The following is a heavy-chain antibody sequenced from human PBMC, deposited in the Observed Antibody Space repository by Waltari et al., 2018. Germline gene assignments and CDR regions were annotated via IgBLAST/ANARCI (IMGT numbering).Heavy chain of an antibody. CDR1: GDTLTELS. J-gene: IGHJ6*03. CDR2: FDPEDGET. CDR3: ATSGGWLQLGYYYYYMDV. D-gene: IGHD5-12*01. V-gene: IGHV1-24*01. Sequence: QVQLVQSGAEVKKPGASVKVSCKVSGDTLTELSMHWVRQAPGKGLEWMGVFDPEDGETIYAQKFQGRVTMTEDTSTDTDYMELSSLRSEDTAVYYCATSGGWLQLGYYYYYMDVWGKGTTVTVSS.